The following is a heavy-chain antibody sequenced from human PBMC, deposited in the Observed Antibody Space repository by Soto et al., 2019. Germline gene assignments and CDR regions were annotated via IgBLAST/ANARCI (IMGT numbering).Heavy chain of an antibody. D-gene: IGHD3-22*01. CDR1: GGSISSGDYY. V-gene: IGHV4-30-4*01. CDR3: ARVLESYDSSGYYHYFDY. Sequence: SETLSLTCTVSGGSISSGDYYWSWIRQPPGKGLEWIGYIYYSGSTYYNPSLKSRVTISVDTSKNQFSLKLSSVTAADTAVYYCARVLESYDSSGYYHYFDYWGQGTLVTVPS. CDR2: IYYSGST. J-gene: IGHJ4*02.